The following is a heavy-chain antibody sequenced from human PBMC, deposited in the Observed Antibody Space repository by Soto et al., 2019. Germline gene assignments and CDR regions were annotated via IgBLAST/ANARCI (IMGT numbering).Heavy chain of an antibody. Sequence: PSETLSLTCAVSGGSISSGGYSWSWIRQPPGKGLEWIGYIYHSGSTYYNPSLKSRVTISVDRSKNQFSLKLSSVTAADTAVYYCARDGRLGYSHDAGYGMDVWGQGTTVTVS. CDR2: IYHSGST. CDR1: GGSISSGGYS. CDR3: ARDGRLGYSHDAGYGMDV. V-gene: IGHV4-30-2*01. D-gene: IGHD5-18*01. J-gene: IGHJ6*02.